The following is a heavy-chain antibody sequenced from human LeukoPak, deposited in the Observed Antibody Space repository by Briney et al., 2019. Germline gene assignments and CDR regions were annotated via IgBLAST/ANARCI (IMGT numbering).Heavy chain of an antibody. Sequence: SETLSLTCAVYGGSFSGYYWRWIRQPPGKGLEWIGEINHSGSTNYNPSLKSRVTISVDTSKNQFSLKLSSVTAADTAVYYCARGVPAAISFGRYYYYYYMDLWGKGTTVTVSS. CDR1: GGSFSGYY. CDR3: ARGVPAAISFGRYYYYYYMDL. D-gene: IGHD2-2*01. V-gene: IGHV4-34*01. CDR2: INHSGST. J-gene: IGHJ6*03.